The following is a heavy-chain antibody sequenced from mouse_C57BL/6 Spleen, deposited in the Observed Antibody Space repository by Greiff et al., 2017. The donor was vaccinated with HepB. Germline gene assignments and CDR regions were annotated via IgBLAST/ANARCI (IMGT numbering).Heavy chain of an antibody. V-gene: IGHV1-52*01. Sequence: QVQLQQSGAELVRPGSSVKLSCKASGYTFTSYWMHWVKQRPIQGLEWIGNIDPSDSETHYNQKFKDKATLTVDKSSSTAYMQLSSLTSEDSAVYYCAREANWSYYFDYWGQGTTLTVAS. J-gene: IGHJ2*01. D-gene: IGHD4-1*01. CDR3: AREANWSYYFDY. CDR1: GYTFTSYW. CDR2: IDPSDSET.